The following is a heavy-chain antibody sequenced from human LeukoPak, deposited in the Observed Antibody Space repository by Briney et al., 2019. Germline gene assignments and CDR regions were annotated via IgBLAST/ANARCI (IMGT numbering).Heavy chain of an antibody. CDR2: IKQDGSEK. J-gene: IGHJ6*03. V-gene: IGHV3-7*01. CDR3: ARQTNGYNWYYYYYMDV. CDR1: GFTFSSYW. Sequence: GRSLRLSCAASGFTFSSYWMSWVRQAPGKGLEWVANIKQDGSEKYYVDSVKGRFTISRDNAKNSLYLQMNSLRAEDTAVYYCARQTNGYNWYYYYYMDVWGKGTTVTVSS. D-gene: IGHD5-24*01.